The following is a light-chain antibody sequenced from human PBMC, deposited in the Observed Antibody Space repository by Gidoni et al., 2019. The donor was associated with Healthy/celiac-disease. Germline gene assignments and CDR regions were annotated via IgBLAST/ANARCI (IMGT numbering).Light chain of an antibody. Sequence: DIQMTQSPSSVSASVGDRVTITCRAIQGISSWLAWYQKKPGKAPKLLIYAASSLQSGVTSRFSGRGSGTDFTLTISSLQPEDFATYYCQQANSFPRTFGPGTKVDIK. V-gene: IGKV1D-12*01. J-gene: IGKJ3*01. CDR3: QQANSFPRT. CDR2: AAS. CDR1: QGISSW.